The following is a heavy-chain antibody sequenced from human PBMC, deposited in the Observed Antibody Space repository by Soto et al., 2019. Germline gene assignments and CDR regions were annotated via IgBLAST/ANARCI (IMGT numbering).Heavy chain of an antibody. D-gene: IGHD2-15*01. Sequence: QVQLVQSGTEVKKPGSSVKVSCKASGGSFSSYIVTWVRQAPGQGLEWMGRIIPVLGVEYYAEKFQGRVTITADKSTSTAYMELSSLRSEDTALYYCAKSPTPGSDTSSYYGMDVWGQGTTVTVSS. CDR2: IIPVLGVE. V-gene: IGHV1-69*02. J-gene: IGHJ6*02. CDR3: AKSPTPGSDTSSYYGMDV. CDR1: GGSFSSYI.